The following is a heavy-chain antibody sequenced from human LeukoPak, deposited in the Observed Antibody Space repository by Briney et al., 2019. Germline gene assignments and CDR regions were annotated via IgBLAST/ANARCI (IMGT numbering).Heavy chain of an antibody. CDR1: GGSISSSSYY. V-gene: IGHV4-39*01. CDR3: ARRSGITMIVVVQEDAFDI. J-gene: IGHJ3*02. Sequence: SETLSLTCTVSGGSISSSSYYWGWIRQPPGKGLEWIGSIYYSGSTYYNPSLKSRVTISVDTSKNQFSLKLSSVTAADTAVYYCARRSGITMIVVVQEDAFDIWGQGTMVTVSS. CDR2: IYYSGST. D-gene: IGHD3-22*01.